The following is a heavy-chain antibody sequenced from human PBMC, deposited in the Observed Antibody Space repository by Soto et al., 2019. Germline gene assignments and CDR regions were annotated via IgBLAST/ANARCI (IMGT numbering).Heavy chain of an antibody. CDR1: GESFSGYY. CDR3: ARAIGDSNYFDY. D-gene: IGHD2-21*02. Sequence: SETLSLTCAVYGESFSGYYWSWIRQPPGKGLEWIGEINHSGNTNYNPSLKSRVTTSVDTSKNQFSLKLTSVTAADTAVYYCARAIGDSNYFDYWGQGTLVTVSS. V-gene: IGHV4-34*01. CDR2: INHSGNT. J-gene: IGHJ4*02.